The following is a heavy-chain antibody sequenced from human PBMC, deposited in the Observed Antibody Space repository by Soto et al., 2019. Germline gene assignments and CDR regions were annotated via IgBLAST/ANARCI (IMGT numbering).Heavy chain of an antibody. J-gene: IGHJ5*02. V-gene: IGHV1-69*12. D-gene: IGHD6-13*01. CDR2: IIPIFGTA. CDR3: ARGVIAAAGTRWFDP. CDR1: EGTFSSYA. Sequence: QVQLVQSGAEVKKLGSWVKVSCRACEGTFSSYAISWVRQAPGQGLEWMEGIIPIFGTANYAQKFQGRVTITADESTSTAYMELSSLRSEDTAVYYCARGVIAAAGTRWFDPWGQGTLVTVSS.